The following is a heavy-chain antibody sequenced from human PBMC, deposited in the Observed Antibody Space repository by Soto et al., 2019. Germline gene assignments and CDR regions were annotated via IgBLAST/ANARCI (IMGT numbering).Heavy chain of an antibody. CDR2: IYYSGST. V-gene: IGHV4-31*03. J-gene: IGHJ4*02. CDR3: ARAPGDYFDY. CDR1: GGSISSGYY. Sequence: QVQLQESGPGLVKPSQTLSLTCTVSGGSISSGYYWSWIRQHPGKGLEWIGYIYYSGSTYYNPSLQRRVTISVDTSKNQFAVKLSSVTAADTAVYYCARAPGDYFDYWGQGTLVTVSS.